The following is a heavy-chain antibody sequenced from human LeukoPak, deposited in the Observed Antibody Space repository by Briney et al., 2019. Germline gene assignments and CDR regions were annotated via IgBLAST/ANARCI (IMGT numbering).Heavy chain of an antibody. CDR2: ISWNSGSI. J-gene: IGHJ4*02. V-gene: IGHV3-9*01. Sequence: PGGSLRLSCAASGFTFDDYAMHWVRQAPGKGLEWVSGISWNSGSIGYADSVKGRFTISRDNAKNSLYLQMSSLRAEDTALYYCAKDDYYDSSGYYSAFDYWGQGTLVTVSS. CDR3: AKDDYYDSSGYYSAFDY. CDR1: GFTFDDYA. D-gene: IGHD3-22*01.